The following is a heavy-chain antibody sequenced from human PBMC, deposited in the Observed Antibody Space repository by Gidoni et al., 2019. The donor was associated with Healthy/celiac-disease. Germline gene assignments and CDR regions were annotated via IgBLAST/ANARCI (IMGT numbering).Heavy chain of an antibody. CDR3: AKDPSLSSSGGAFDI. Sequence: EVQLVESGGGLVQPGRSLRLSCAASGFTFDDYAMHWVRQAPGKGLEWDSGISWNSGSIGYADSVKGRFTISRDNAKNSLYLQMNSLRAEDTALYYCAKDPSLSSSGGAFDIWGQGTMVTVSS. CDR1: GFTFDDYA. D-gene: IGHD6-6*01. J-gene: IGHJ3*02. V-gene: IGHV3-9*01. CDR2: ISWNSGSI.